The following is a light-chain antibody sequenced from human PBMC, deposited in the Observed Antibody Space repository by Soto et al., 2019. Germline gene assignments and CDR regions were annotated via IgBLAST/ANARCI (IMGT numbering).Light chain of an antibody. Sequence: EIVLTQSPGTLSLSPGDRATLSCRASQIISSAYLAWYQQRPGQAPRLLIYASSRRATGIPDRFSGSGSGTDFTLTISRLEPEDFAVYYCQQCDSSLPWTFGQGTKVEMK. V-gene: IGKV3-20*01. CDR1: QIISSAY. CDR3: QQCDSSLPWT. CDR2: ASS. J-gene: IGKJ1*01.